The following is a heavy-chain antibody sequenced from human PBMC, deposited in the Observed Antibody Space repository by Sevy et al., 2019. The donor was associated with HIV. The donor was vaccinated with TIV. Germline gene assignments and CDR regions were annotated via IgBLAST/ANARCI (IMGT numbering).Heavy chain of an antibody. J-gene: IGHJ6*03. V-gene: IGHV4-4*07. CDR3: VHSSNHQPVHYYYYMDV. CDR2: IYTSGST. D-gene: IGHD2-2*01. Sequence: SETLSLTCTVSGDSMSGYYWSWIRQPAGKGLEWIGRIYTSGSTYYNPSLKSRVTLSIDTSKNQFSLRLSSVTAAATAVYFCVHSSNHQPVHYYYYMDVWGKGTSVTVSS. CDR1: GDSMSGYY.